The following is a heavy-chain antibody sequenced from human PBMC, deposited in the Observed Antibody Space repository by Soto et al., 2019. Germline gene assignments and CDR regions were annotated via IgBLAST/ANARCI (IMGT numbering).Heavy chain of an antibody. CDR1: GYTFTGYY. Sequence: ASVKVSCKASGYTFTGYYMHWVRQAPGQGLEWMGWINPNSGGTNYAQKFQGWVTMTRDTSISTAYMELSRLRSDDTAVYYCARDLKSGSYGAFDIWGQGTMVTVS. D-gene: IGHD1-26*01. V-gene: IGHV1-2*04. J-gene: IGHJ3*02. CDR3: ARDLKSGSYGAFDI. CDR2: INPNSGGT.